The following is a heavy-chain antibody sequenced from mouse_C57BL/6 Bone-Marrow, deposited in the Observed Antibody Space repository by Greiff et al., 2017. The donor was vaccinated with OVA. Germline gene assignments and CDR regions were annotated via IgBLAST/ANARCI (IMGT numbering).Heavy chain of an antibody. CDR2: ISYDGSN. CDR1: GYSITSGYY. D-gene: IGHD1-1*01. Sequence: VQLKESGPGLVKPSQSLSLTCSVTGYSITSGYYWNWIRQFPGNKLEWMGYISYDGSNNYNPSLNNRISITRDTSKNQFFLKLNSVTTEDTATYYCARVRIYYYGSSYYYFDYWGQGTTLTVSS. J-gene: IGHJ2*01. V-gene: IGHV3-6*01. CDR3: ARVRIYYYGSSYYYFDY.